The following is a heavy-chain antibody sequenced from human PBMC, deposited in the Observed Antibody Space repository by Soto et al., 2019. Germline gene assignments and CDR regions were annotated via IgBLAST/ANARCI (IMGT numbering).Heavy chain of an antibody. CDR3: ARDWYCSGGRCYNCFDP. CDR2: ISADNGNT. V-gene: IGHV1-18*01. Sequence: ASVKVSCQASGYTFTSYGISWVRQARGQGLEWMGWISADNGNTNYAQKLQGRVTMTTDTSTSTAYMELRSLRADDTAVYYCARDWYCSGGRCYNCFDPWGQGTLVTVSS. D-gene: IGHD2-15*01. CDR1: GYTFTSYG. J-gene: IGHJ5*02.